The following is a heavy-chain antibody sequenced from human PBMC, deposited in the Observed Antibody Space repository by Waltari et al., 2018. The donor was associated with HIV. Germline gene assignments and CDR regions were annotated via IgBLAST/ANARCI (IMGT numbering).Heavy chain of an antibody. D-gene: IGHD4-17*01. J-gene: IGHJ4*02. CDR3: ARLPYSVTPRGAFDY. Sequence: QLQLQESGPGLVKPSETLSLTCTVSGGSIRSSSYSWGWIRQPPGKGLEWIGSIYYSGSTYYNPSLKSRVTISVDTSKNQFSLKLSSVTAADTAVYYCARLPYSVTPRGAFDYWGQGTLVTVSS. CDR1: GGSIRSSSYS. V-gene: IGHV4-39*01. CDR2: IYYSGST.